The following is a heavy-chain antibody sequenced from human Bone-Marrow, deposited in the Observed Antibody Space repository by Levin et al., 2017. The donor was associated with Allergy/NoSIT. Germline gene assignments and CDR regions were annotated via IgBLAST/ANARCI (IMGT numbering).Heavy chain of an antibody. CDR2: IAHTGQT. D-gene: IGHD3-16*02. Sequence: SETLSLSCSVSGGSISSGEYHWAWIRQSPGQGPQWIASIAHTGQTYYNPSLQSRVTISRDTSKNQFSLKVNSVTASDTAVSDCARVSYRVVGYWGQGTLVTVS. J-gene: IGHJ4*02. V-gene: IGHV4-39*01. CDR3: ARVSYRVVGY. CDR1: GGSISSGEYH.